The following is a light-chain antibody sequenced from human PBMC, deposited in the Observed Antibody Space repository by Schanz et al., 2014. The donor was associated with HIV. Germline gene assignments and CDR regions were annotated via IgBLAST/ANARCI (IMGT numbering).Light chain of an antibody. Sequence: DIVMTQSPDSLAVSLGERATIHCKSSQSVLYSSNNKNYLAWYQQKPGQPPKLLIYWASTRESGVPDRFSGSGSGTDFTLTISGLQAEDVAAYYCQQCYSAPVTFGGGTKVEIK. V-gene: IGKV4-1*01. CDR1: QSVLYSSNNKNY. J-gene: IGKJ4*01. CDR2: WAS. CDR3: QQCYSAPVT.